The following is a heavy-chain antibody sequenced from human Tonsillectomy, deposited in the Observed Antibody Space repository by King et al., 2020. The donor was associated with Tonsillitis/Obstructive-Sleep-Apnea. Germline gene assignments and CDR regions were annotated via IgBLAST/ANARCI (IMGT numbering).Heavy chain of an antibody. Sequence: VQLVESGAEVKKPGASVKVSCKASGYTFTNYYMHWVRQAPGQGLEWMGIINPSGGSTSYAQKFQGRVTMTRDTSTNTVYMELSSLRSEDTAVYYWARRSRSGWDHYYYMDVWGKGTTVTVSS. D-gene: IGHD1-26*01. V-gene: IGHV1-46*01. CDR1: GYTFTNYY. CDR2: INPSGGST. CDR3: ARRSRSGWDHYYYMDV. J-gene: IGHJ6*03.